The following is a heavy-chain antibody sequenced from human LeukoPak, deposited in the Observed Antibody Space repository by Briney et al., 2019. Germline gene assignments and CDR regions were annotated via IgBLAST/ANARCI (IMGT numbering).Heavy chain of an antibody. CDR1: GFTFRSYT. Sequence: GGSLRLSCAASGFTFRSYTMSWVRQAPGKGLEWVSAIFGSGGSTYYPDSLKGRYTISRDNSQNTLYLQMNSLRAQSTAVYYCAKVPTVTRRPNWFDPWGQGTLVTVSS. CDR3: AKVPTVTRRPNWFDP. V-gene: IGHV3-23*01. J-gene: IGHJ5*02. D-gene: IGHD4-17*01. CDR2: IFGSGGST.